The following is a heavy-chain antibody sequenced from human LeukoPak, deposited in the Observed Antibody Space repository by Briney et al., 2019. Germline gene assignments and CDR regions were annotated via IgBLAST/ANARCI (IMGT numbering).Heavy chain of an antibody. J-gene: IGHJ4*02. D-gene: IGHD4-17*01. V-gene: IGHV4-30-4*01. Sequence: SETLSLTCTVSGGSISSSDYYWSWIRQPPGKGLEWIGYIYYSGSTYYNPSLKSRVTISVDTSKNQFSLKLSSVTAADTAVYYCARRQTTVTFSFDYWGQGTLVTVSS. CDR3: ARRQTTVTFSFDY. CDR1: GGSISSSDYY. CDR2: IYYSGST.